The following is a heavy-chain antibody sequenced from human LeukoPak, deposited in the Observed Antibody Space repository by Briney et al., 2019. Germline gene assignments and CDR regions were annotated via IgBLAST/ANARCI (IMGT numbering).Heavy chain of an antibody. CDR2: TYSRGST. D-gene: IGHD4-17*01. V-gene: IGHV4-59*08. Sequence: SETLSLTCTVSGGYISSYSWSWIRQPPGKGLEWIGYTYSRGSTNDNPSLKSRVTISRDTSKNQLSLRVTSVTAADTAMYYCARHYLYGDPPAFDIWGQGTMVTVSS. J-gene: IGHJ3*02. CDR1: GGYISSYS. CDR3: ARHYLYGDPPAFDI.